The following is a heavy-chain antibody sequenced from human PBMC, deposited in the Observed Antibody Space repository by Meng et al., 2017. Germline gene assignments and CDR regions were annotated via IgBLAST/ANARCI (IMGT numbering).Heavy chain of an antibody. D-gene: IGHD3-10*01. Sequence: ARLQEARPGRVGPLETLPLSWPLSGGSVTSGRYYWNWIRQPRGKLLQWIGYIYYSVSTNYTPSLKSRVTISVDTSKNQFSLKLSSVTAADTAVYYCARAPGYYGSGAVDYWGQGTLVTVSS. CDR1: GGSVTSGRYY. J-gene: IGHJ4*02. V-gene: IGHV4-61*01. CDR2: IYYSVST. CDR3: ARAPGYYGSGAVDY.